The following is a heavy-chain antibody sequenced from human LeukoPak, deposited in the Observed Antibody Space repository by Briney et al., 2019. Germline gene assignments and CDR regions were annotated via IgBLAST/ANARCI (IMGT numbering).Heavy chain of an antibody. Sequence: SETLSLTSTVSGGSISSGGYYWSWIRQHPGKGLEWIGYIYYSGSTHYNPSLRSRVTISVDTSKNQFSLKLSSVTAADTAVYYCARENYADYPYYFDYWGQGTLVTVSS. V-gene: IGHV4-31*03. CDR1: GGSISSGGYY. J-gene: IGHJ4*02. CDR3: ARENYADYPYYFDY. D-gene: IGHD4-17*01. CDR2: IYYSGST.